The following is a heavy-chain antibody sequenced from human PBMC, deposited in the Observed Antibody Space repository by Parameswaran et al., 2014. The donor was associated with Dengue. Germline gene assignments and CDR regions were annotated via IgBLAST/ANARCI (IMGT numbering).Heavy chain of an antibody. D-gene: IGHD6-13*01. J-gene: IGHJ4*02. Sequence: VRQAPGKGLEWVSAISGSGGSTYYADSVKGRFTISRDNSKNTLYLQMNSLRAEDTAVYYCAKDQEIAAAGGFDYWGQGTLVTVSS. CDR2: ISGSGGST. V-gene: IGHV3-23*01. CDR3: AKDQEIAAAGGFDY.